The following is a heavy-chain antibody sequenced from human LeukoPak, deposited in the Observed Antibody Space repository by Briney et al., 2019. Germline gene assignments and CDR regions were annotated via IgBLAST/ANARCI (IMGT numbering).Heavy chain of an antibody. CDR2: IPSDRTCT. J-gene: IGHJ6*02. D-gene: IGHD6-19*01. CDR1: GFTFSTYW. Sequence: GGSLRLSCAASGFTFSTYWMHWVRQAPGKGLVWVSRIPSDRTCTSYADSVKGRFTISRVNAKNTLYLQMNSLKAEDTAVYYCARACEPGMAVAAGYYYYCMDVWGQGTTVSVFS. CDR3: ARACEPGMAVAAGYYYYCMDV. V-gene: IGHV3-74*01.